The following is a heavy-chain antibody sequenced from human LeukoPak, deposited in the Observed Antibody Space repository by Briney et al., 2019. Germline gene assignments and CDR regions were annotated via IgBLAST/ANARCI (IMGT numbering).Heavy chain of an antibody. Sequence: GASLRLSCAASGFTLSNAWMNWVRQAPGKGLEWVSYISSSGSTIYYADSVKGRFTISRDNAKNSLYLQMNSLRAEDTAVYYCAELGITMIGGVWGKGTTVTISS. CDR1: GFTLSNAW. CDR3: AELGITMIGGV. V-gene: IGHV3-48*04. D-gene: IGHD3-10*02. CDR2: ISSSGSTI. J-gene: IGHJ6*04.